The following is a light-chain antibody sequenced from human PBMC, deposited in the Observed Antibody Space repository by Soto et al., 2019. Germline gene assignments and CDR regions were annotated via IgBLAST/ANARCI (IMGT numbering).Light chain of an antibody. CDR1: RSISSW. Sequence: GGTVTITCRASRSISSWFAWYQQKPGIPPKLLIYEASTLQSGVPSRFSGRQYGTEFTLTISSLQPEDFATYYCQQLNSYPITFGQGTRLEI. V-gene: IGKV1-9*01. CDR3: QQLNSYPIT. J-gene: IGKJ5*01. CDR2: EAS.